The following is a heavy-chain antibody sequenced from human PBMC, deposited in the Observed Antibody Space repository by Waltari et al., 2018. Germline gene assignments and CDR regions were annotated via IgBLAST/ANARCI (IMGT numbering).Heavy chain of an antibody. CDR1: GFSFSDYS. CDR2: ISRSSGYT. Sequence: EVHLVESGGGLVKPGGSLRLSCAASGFSFSDYSMNWVRQAPGKGLEWVSAISRSSGYTHYADSVKGRFTISRDNAKNSLYLQMNSLRAEDTAVYYCATGGWGFYLDYWGQGTLVTVSS. V-gene: IGHV3-21*01. J-gene: IGHJ4*02. CDR3: ATGGWGFYLDY. D-gene: IGHD7-27*01.